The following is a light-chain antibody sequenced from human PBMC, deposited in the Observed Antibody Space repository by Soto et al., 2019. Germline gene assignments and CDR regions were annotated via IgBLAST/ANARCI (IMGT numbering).Light chain of an antibody. CDR1: SSDVGGYNY. CDR3: CSYAGSYTDV. CDR2: EVS. Sequence: QSALTKPRPVSGSPGQSVTLSCTGTSSDVGGYNYVSWYQQHPGKAPKLMIYEVSKRPSGVPDRFSGSKSGNTASLTISGLQAEDEADYYCCSYAGSYTDVFGSGTKVTVL. J-gene: IGLJ1*01. V-gene: IGLV2-11*01.